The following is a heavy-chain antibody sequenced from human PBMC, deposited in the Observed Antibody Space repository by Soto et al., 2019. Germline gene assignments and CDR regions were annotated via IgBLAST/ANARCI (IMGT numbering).Heavy chain of an antibody. J-gene: IGHJ4*02. CDR1: GFTFSSYG. D-gene: IGHD4-17*01. CDR2: ISYDGSNK. V-gene: IGHV3-30*18. Sequence: GSLRLSCAASGFTFSSYGMHWVRQAPGKGLEWVAVISYDGSNKYYADSVKGRFTISRDNSKNTLYLQMNSLRAEDTAVYYCAKGDYGSYYFDYWGQGTLVTVSS. CDR3: AKGDYGSYYFDY.